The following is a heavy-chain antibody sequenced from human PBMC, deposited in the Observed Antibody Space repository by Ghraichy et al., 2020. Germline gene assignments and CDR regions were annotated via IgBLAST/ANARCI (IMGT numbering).Heavy chain of an antibody. J-gene: IGHJ6*02. V-gene: IGHV3-73*01. D-gene: IGHD4-17*01. CDR2: IRSKANSYAT. CDR3: TRSSQGYGDDGYYYYYGKDV. Sequence: LTCAASGFTFSGSAMHWVRQASGKGLEWVGRIRSKANSYATAYAASVKGRFTISRDDSKNTAYLQMNSLKTEDTAVYYCTRSSQGYGDDGYYYYYGKDVWGQGTTVTVSS. CDR1: GFTFSGSA.